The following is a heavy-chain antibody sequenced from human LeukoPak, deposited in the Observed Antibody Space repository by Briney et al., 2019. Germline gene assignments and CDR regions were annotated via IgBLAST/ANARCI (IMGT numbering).Heavy chain of an antibody. CDR3: AKHSSSWYEPSRDYYYYMDV. V-gene: IGHV4-39*01. CDR2: IYYSGTT. D-gene: IGHD6-13*01. J-gene: IGHJ6*03. CDR1: GGTISSSSYY. Sequence: SETLSLTCTVSGGTISSSSYYWGWIRQPPGKGLEWIGSIYYSGTTYYNPSLKSRVTISVDTSKNQFSLKLSSVTAADTAVYYCAKHSSSWYEPSRDYYYYMDVWGKGTTVTVSS.